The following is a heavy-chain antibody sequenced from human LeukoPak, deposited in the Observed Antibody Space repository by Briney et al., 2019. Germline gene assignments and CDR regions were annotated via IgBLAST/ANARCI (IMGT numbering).Heavy chain of an antibody. J-gene: IGHJ4*02. CDR1: GFTFSSHG. CDR2: IWYDGTNE. D-gene: IGHD6-13*01. CDR3: AKDYTSSWFGPLDY. V-gene: IGHV3-33*06. Sequence: PGRSLRLSCAASGFTFSSHGMHWVRQAPGKGLEWVAVIWYDGTNEYYAESVRGRFTISRDNSHNTLLLQMNSLRAEDTPVYYCAKDYTSSWFGPLDYWGQGTVVTVSS.